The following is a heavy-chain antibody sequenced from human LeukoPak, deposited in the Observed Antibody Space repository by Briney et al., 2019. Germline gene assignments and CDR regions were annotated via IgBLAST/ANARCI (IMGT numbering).Heavy chain of an antibody. D-gene: IGHD6-13*01. CDR2: ISAYNGNT. CDR1: GYTFTSYG. Sequence: RASVKVSCKASGYTFTSYGISWVRQAPGQGLEWMGWISAYNGNTNYAQKLQGRVTMTTDTSTSTAYMELSSLRSEDTAVYYCARVLWFGSSWSGSWFDPWGQGTLVTVSS. V-gene: IGHV1-18*01. CDR3: ARVLWFGSSWSGSWFDP. J-gene: IGHJ5*02.